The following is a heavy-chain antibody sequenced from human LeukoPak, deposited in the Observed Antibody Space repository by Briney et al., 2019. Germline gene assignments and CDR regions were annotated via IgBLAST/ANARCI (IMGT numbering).Heavy chain of an antibody. CDR2: IYPGDSDA. Sequence: GESLKISCKGSGYSFTSYWIGWVRQMPGKGLDCMGIIYPGDSDARYSPSFQGQVTMSADKSITTAYLQWSSLKASDTAMYFCARRPITGSASGTFDIWGLGTLVIVSS. D-gene: IGHD1-20*01. V-gene: IGHV5-51*01. CDR1: GYSFTSYW. J-gene: IGHJ3*02. CDR3: ARRPITGSASGTFDI.